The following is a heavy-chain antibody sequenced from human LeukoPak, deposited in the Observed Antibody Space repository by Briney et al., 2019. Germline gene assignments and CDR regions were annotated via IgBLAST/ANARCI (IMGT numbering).Heavy chain of an antibody. CDR2: ISSSSSSI. Sequence: GGSLRLSCAASGFTFRGYGMNWVRPAPGKGLEWVSYISSSSSSIYYADSVKGRFTISRDNAKNSLYLQMNSLRAEDTAVYYCLAEGSTSYEGYWGQGTLVTVSS. D-gene: IGHD6-6*01. V-gene: IGHV3-48*04. J-gene: IGHJ4*02. CDR1: GFTFRGYG. CDR3: LAEGSTSYEGY.